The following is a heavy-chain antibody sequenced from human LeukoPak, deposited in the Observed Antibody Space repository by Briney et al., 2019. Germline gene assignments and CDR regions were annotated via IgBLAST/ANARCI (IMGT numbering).Heavy chain of an antibody. CDR1: GYTFSGYY. J-gene: IGHJ4*02. D-gene: IGHD3-10*01. CDR3: ARHVGGPNYFDY. CDR2: INPNSGST. V-gene: IGHV1-2*02. Sequence: VASVKVSCKASGYTFSGYYMHWVRQAPGQGLEWMGWINPNSGSTNYAQNFQGRVTMTRNTFISTAYMELRSLRYDDTAVYYCARHVGGPNYFDYWGQGTLVTVST.